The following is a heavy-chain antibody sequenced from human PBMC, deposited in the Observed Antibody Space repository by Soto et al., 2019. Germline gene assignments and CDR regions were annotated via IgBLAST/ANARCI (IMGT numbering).Heavy chain of an antibody. CDR1: GESISSGGYY. J-gene: IGHJ4*02. Sequence: SETLSLTCSVSGESISSGGYYWSWIRHLPGKGLEWIGYIYDTESAYYNPSLKSRVSISMDTSENHFAMRLTSVTTADSAVYYCARASSSSSAADYWGQGLQVTVSS. D-gene: IGHD6-6*01. CDR3: ARASSSSSAADY. V-gene: IGHV4-31*03. CDR2: IYDTESA.